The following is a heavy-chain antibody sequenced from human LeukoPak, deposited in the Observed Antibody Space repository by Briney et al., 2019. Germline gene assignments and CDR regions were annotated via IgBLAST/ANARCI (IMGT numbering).Heavy chain of an antibody. D-gene: IGHD5-12*01. CDR3: ARDRSSYGNYYYGMDV. CDR1: GGSISSSSYH. V-gene: IGHV4-39*07. CDR2: IYYSGST. J-gene: IGHJ6*02. Sequence: SETLSLTFTVSGGSISSSSYHWGWIRQPPGKGLEWIGSIYYSGSTYYNPSLKSRVTISVDTSKNQFSLKLSSVTAADTAVYYCARDRSSYGNYYYGMDVWGQGTTVTVSS.